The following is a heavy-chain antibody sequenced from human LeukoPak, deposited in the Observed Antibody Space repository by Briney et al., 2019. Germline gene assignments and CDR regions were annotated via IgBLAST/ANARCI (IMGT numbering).Heavy chain of an antibody. Sequence: ASVNVSCKASGYTFTSYAIHWVRQAPGQRLEWMGWINAGNGNTKYSQRFQGRVTTARDTSASTAYMELSSLRSEDTAVYYCAREGRYGDYVDFWGQGTLVTVSS. CDR2: INAGNGNT. CDR3: AREGRYGDYVDF. J-gene: IGHJ4*02. D-gene: IGHD4-17*01. V-gene: IGHV1-3*01. CDR1: GYTFTSYA.